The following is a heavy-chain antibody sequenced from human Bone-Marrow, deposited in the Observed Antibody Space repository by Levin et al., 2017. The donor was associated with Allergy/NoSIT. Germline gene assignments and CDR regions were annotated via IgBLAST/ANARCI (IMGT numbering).Heavy chain of an antibody. V-gene: IGHV1-18*01. J-gene: IGHJ3*01. CDR3: VTHCNGASCYGVRSFDF. D-gene: IGHD2-15*01. CDR2: ISAFNSDS. Sequence: GESLKISCGASGFNFNGFAFNWVRQAPGQGLEWVGWISAFNSDSDYAQKFQDRITLTTETYTSTVYLELTNLRSDDTGIYYCVTHCNGASCYGVRSFDFWGQGTKVTVAS. CDR1: GFNFNGFA.